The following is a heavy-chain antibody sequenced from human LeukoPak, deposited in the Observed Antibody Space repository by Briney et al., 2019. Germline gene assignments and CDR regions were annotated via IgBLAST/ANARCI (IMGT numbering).Heavy chain of an antibody. CDR1: GYTFTSYY. CDR3: ARDLRSLLRFLEWLPTPSYYYYGMDV. D-gene: IGHD3-3*01. Sequence: ASVKVSCKASGYTFTSYYMHWVRQAPGQGLEWMGIINPSGGSTSYAQKFQGRVTMTRDTSTSTVYMELSSLRSEDTAVYYCARDLRSLLRFLEWLPTPSYYYYGMDVWGQGTTVTVSS. CDR2: INPSGGST. J-gene: IGHJ6*02. V-gene: IGHV1-46*01.